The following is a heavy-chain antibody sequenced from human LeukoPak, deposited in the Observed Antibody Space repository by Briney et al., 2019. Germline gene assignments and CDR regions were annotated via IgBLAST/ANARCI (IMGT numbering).Heavy chain of an antibody. CDR2: ISSGGTYK. Sequence: RGSLRLSCAASGFTFSDYTMNWVRQAPGKGLEWVSSISSGGTYKYYADSVKGRFTISRDNAKNSLYLQMNSLRAEDTAVYYCARDIRGIAIDYWGQGTLVTVSS. J-gene: IGHJ4*02. D-gene: IGHD6-13*01. CDR1: GFTFSDYT. CDR3: ARDIRGIAIDY. V-gene: IGHV3-21*01.